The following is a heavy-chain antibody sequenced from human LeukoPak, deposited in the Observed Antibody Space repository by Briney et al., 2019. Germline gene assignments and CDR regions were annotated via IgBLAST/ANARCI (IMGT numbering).Heavy chain of an antibody. Sequence: ASVKVSCKASGGTFSSYAISWVRQAPGQGLEWMGGIIPIFGTANYAQKFQGRVTITVDESTSTAYMELSSLRSEDTAVYYCASQYCSGGSCYHRFDYWGQGTLVTVSS. CDR1: GGTFSSYA. V-gene: IGHV1-69*13. D-gene: IGHD2-15*01. CDR2: IIPIFGTA. J-gene: IGHJ4*02. CDR3: ASQYCSGGSCYHRFDY.